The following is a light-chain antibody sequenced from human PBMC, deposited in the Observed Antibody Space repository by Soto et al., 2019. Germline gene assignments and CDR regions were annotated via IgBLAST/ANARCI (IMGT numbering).Light chain of an antibody. V-gene: IGKV1-5*01. CDR3: QQYNSYSIT. CDR1: QSISSW. CDR2: DAS. J-gene: IGKJ5*01. Sequence: RMTQSPSSLSASTGDRVTITCRASQSISSWLAWYQQKPGKAPKVLIYDASSLESGVPSRFSGSGSGTEFTLTSSSLQADDFATYYCQQYNSYSITFGQGTRLEIK.